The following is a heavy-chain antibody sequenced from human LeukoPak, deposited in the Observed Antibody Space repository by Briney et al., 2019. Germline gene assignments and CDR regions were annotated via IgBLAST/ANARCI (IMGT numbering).Heavy chain of an antibody. CDR2: INPSGGTT. D-gene: IGHD2-2*02. CDR3: ARDCSSTSCYMHWFDP. V-gene: IGHV1-46*01. CDR1: GYTFTSYG. J-gene: IGHJ5*02. Sequence: ASVKVSCKASGYTFTSYGISWVRQAPGQGLEWMGIINPSGGTTSYAQKFQGRVTMTRDTSTSAVYMELSSLRSEDTAVYYCARDCSSTSCYMHWFDPWGQGTLVTVSS.